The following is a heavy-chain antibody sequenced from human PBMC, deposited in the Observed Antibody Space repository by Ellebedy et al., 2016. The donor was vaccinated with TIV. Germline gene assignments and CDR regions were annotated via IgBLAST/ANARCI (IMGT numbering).Heavy chain of an antibody. CDR1: GFTLSSYW. CDR3: VKDGVATGTTGDDFFDY. J-gene: IGHJ4*02. CDR2: SSSDGSR. V-gene: IGHV3-74*01. Sequence: GESLKISCEASGFTLSSYWMHWVRQAPGEGLVWVSRSSSDGSRTYADSVKGRFTMSSDNAKNSLYLQMNRLRPDDTALYYCVKDGVATGTTGDDFFDYWGQGTLVTVSS. D-gene: IGHD1-7*01.